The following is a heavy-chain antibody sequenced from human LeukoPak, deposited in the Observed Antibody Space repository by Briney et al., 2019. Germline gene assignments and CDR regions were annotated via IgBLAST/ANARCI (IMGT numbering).Heavy chain of an antibody. Sequence: GASVKVSCKASGYTFAGYYMHWVRQAPGQGLEWMGWINPNSGGTNYAQKFQGRVTMTRDTSISTAYMELSRLRSDDTAVYYCAREHSSGYKLGWFDPWGQGTLVTVSS. J-gene: IGHJ5*02. CDR1: GYTFAGYY. D-gene: IGHD3-22*01. CDR2: INPNSGGT. CDR3: AREHSSGYKLGWFDP. V-gene: IGHV1-2*02.